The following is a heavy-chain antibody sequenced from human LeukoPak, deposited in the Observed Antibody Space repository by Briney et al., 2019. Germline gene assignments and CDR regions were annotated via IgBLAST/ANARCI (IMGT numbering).Heavy chain of an antibody. CDR1: GGTFSSYA. D-gene: IGHD1-14*01. CDR3: ARGWGITHFDY. CDR2: IIPIFGTA. J-gene: IGHJ4*02. V-gene: IGHV1-69*01. Sequence: ASVKVSCTASGGTFSSYAISWVRQAPGQGLEWMGGIIPIFGTANYAQKFQGRVTITADESTSTAYMELSSLRSEDTAVYYCARGWGITHFDYWGQGTLVTVSS.